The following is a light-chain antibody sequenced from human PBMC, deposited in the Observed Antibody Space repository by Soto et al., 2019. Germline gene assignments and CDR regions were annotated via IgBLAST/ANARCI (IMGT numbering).Light chain of an antibody. CDR2: TAS. CDR1: QSISRY. J-gene: IGKJ4*01. CDR3: QQGYSTPLT. Sequence: DLQMTQSPSSLSASVGDRVTITCRASQSISRYLNWYQQKPGRALKLLISTASSLQSGVPSRFSGSGSGTDFTLTISSLQREDFATYYCQQGYSTPLTFGGGAKVEI. V-gene: IGKV1-39*01.